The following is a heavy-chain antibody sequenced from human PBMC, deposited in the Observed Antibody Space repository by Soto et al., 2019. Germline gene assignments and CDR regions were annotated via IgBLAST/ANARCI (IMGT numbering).Heavy chain of an antibody. Sequence: ASVNVSCKASGYTFTSYAMHWVRQAPGQRLEWMGWINAGNGNTKYSQKFQGRVTITRDTSASTAYMELSSLRSEDTAVYYCAGGGGFGELLFYFDYWGQGTLVTVSS. V-gene: IGHV1-3*01. CDR3: AGGGGFGELLFYFDY. J-gene: IGHJ4*02. CDR1: GYTFTSYA. CDR2: INAGNGNT. D-gene: IGHD3-10*01.